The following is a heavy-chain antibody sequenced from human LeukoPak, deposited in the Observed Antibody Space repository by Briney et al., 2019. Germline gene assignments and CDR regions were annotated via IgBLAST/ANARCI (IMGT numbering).Heavy chain of an antibody. V-gene: IGHV3-7*03. Sequence: PGGPLRLSCAVSGFPFSKSWMYWVRQAPGKGLEGVANIKSDGSGISYGDSVKGRFIISRDNAMNSLYLQMNSLRVEDTAVYFCAGGNSLDVWGKGTAVTVSS. CDR1: GFPFSKSW. CDR3: AGGNSLDV. J-gene: IGHJ6*04. D-gene: IGHD1/OR15-1a*01. CDR2: IKSDGSGI.